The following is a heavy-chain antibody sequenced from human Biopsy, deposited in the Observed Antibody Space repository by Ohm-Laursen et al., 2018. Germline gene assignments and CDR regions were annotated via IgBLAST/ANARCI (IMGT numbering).Heavy chain of an antibody. Sequence: SLRLSCAASGFVVSGTQMSWVRQAPRKGLEWVSVIYSGDSTYYADSVKGRFTISRDIPRNTLYLQMNSLRAEDTAVYYCARGPGKLLSGYYTWGQGSLVSVSS. CDR3: ARGPGKLLSGYYT. V-gene: IGHV3-53*01. J-gene: IGHJ5*02. CDR1: GFVVSGTQ. CDR2: IYSGDST. D-gene: IGHD3-3*01.